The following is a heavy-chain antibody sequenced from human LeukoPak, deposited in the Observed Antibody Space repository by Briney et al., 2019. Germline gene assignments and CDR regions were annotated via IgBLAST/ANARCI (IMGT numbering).Heavy chain of an antibody. CDR2: INHSGST. J-gene: IGHJ5*02. CDR1: GGSFSGYY. V-gene: IGHV4-34*01. D-gene: IGHD1-14*01. Sequence: SETLSLTCAVYGGSFSGYYWSWIRQPPGKGLEWIGEINHSGSTNYNPSLKSRVTISVDTSKNQFSLKLSSVTAADTAVYYCVRETRTKNGFDPWGQGTLVTVSS. CDR3: VRETRTKNGFDP.